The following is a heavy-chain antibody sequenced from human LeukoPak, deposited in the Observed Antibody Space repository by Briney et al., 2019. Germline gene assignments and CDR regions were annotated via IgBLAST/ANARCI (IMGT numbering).Heavy chain of an antibody. CDR3: PRGPDFEEVSAFDI. CDR1: GFTFSSYA. CDR2: ISYDGNNK. V-gene: IGHV3-30-3*01. D-gene: IGHD3-9*01. J-gene: IGHJ3*02. Sequence: GGSLRLSCAASGFTFSSYAMHWVRQAPGKGLEWVAVISYDGNNKYYADSVKGRFTISRDNSKNTLYLQMNSLRTEDTAVYYCPRGPDFEEVSAFDIWGQGTMVTVSS.